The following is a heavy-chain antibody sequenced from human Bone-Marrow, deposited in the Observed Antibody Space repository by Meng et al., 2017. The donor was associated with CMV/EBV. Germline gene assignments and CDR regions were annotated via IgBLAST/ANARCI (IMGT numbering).Heavy chain of an antibody. D-gene: IGHD5-24*01. J-gene: IGHJ4*02. CDR3: ASRDGYNDPLDY. CDR2: ISAYNGNT. Sequence: ASVKVSCKASGYTFTSYGISWVRQAPGQGLEWMGWISAYNGNTNYAQKLQGRVTMTTDTSTSTAYMELRSLRSDDTAVYYCASRDGYNDPLDYWGQGHRGTVSS. CDR1: GYTFTSYG. V-gene: IGHV1-18*01.